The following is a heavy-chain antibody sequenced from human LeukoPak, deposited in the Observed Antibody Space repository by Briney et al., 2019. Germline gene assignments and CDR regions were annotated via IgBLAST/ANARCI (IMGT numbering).Heavy chain of an antibody. CDR1: GFTFSDSW. V-gene: IGHV3-15*01. CDR3: TTDSGSFDV. J-gene: IGHJ3*01. CDR2: IKSKIDGETT. D-gene: IGHD3-10*01. Sequence: GGSLRLSCAASGFTFSDSWMTWVRQVPGKGLEWVGRIKSKIDGETTEYAAPVEGGFTISRDDSKTTVYLQMSGLRTEDTALYYCTTDSGSFDVWGRGKMVTVSS.